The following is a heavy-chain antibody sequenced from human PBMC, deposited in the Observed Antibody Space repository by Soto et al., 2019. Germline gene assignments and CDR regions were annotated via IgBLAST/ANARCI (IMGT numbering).Heavy chain of an antibody. J-gene: IGHJ4*02. Sequence: SETLSLTCTVSGGSISSGGYYWSWIRQHPGKGLEWIGYIYYSGSTYYNPSLKSRVTISVDTSKNQFSLKLSSVTAADTAVYYCARDHRSYYDSSGYFHYFDYWGQGTLVTVSS. CDR2: IYYSGST. CDR3: ARDHRSYYDSSGYFHYFDY. CDR1: GGSISSGGYY. D-gene: IGHD3-22*01. V-gene: IGHV4-31*03.